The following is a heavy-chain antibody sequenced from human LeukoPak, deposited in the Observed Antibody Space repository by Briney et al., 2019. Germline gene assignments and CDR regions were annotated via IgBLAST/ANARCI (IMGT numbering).Heavy chain of an antibody. J-gene: IGHJ4*02. Sequence: SETLSLTCTVSGGSISSYYWNWIRQPPGKGLEWIGYIYYNGGTNYNPSLKSRVTISVDTSKNQFSLKLSSVTAADTAVYYCARSGSLAHFDYWGQGTPVTVSS. CDR3: ARSGSLAHFDY. CDR2: IYYNGGT. D-gene: IGHD3-3*01. V-gene: IGHV4-59*01. CDR1: GGSISSYY.